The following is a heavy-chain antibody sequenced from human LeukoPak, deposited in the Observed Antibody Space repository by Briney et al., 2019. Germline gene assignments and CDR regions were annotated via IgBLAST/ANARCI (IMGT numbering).Heavy chain of an antibody. D-gene: IGHD3-10*01. V-gene: IGHV1-18*01. CDR2: ISAYNGST. CDR1: GFTFTSYG. Sequence: ASVKVSCKASGFTFTSYGISWVRQAPGQGLEWMGWISAYNGSTGYAQHLQGRITMTTDTSATTAYMELRSLRSGDTAVYYCARDVTMVRGVIPSDAFDIWGQGTMVTVSS. CDR3: ARDVTMVRGVIPSDAFDI. J-gene: IGHJ3*02.